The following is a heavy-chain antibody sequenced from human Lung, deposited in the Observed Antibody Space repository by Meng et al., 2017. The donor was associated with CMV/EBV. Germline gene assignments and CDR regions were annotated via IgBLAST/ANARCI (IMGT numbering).Heavy chain of an antibody. D-gene: IGHD3-3*01. CDR1: GGSISSSSYY. J-gene: IGHJ4*02. CDR2: IYYSGST. CDR3: ASTNYDFWSGYWRGNFDY. V-gene: IGHV4-39*07. Sequence: SETLSLXXTVSGGSISSSSYYWGWIRQPPGKGLEWIGSIYYSGSTYYNPSLKSRVTISVDTSKNQFSLKLSSVTAADTAVYYCASTNYDFWSGYWRGNFDYWGQRPLVTVSS.